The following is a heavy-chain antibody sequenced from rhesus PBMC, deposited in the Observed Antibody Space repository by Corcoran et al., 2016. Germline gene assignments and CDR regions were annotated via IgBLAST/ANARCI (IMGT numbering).Heavy chain of an antibody. CDR1: GFSISTSGMG. CDR2: IYWDEDK. Sequence: QVTLKESGPALVKPTQTLTLTCTFSGFSISTSGMGVGWIRQPPGKALEWLALIYWDEDKYYRTSLKSRLTSSKDTSKNQVVLTMTNMDPVDTATYYCARMVSAAGTGDAFDFWGQGLRVTVSS. V-gene: IGHV2-174*01. CDR3: ARMVSAAGTGDAFDF. D-gene: IGHD6-31*01. J-gene: IGHJ3*01.